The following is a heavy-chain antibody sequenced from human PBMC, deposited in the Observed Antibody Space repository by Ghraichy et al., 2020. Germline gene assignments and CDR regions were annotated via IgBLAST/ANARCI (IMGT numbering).Heavy chain of an antibody. CDR2: IHHSGST. Sequence: SETLSLTCTVSGGSIKSSNYYWAWIRQPPGKGLEWIGSIHHSGSTYYNPSHRSRVTISVDTSKNEFSLKLSSVTAADTALYYCAGSFVVIRYSDLWGRGTLVTVSS. CDR3: AGSFVVIRYSDL. J-gene: IGHJ2*01. D-gene: IGHD2-21*01. V-gene: IGHV4-39*01. CDR1: GGSIKSSNYY.